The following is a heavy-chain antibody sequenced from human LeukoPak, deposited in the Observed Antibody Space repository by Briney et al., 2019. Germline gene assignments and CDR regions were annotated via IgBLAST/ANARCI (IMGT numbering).Heavy chain of an antibody. CDR3: ARVGHVVPNWFDP. Sequence: GASVKVSCKASGGTFSSYAISWVRQAPGQGLEWMGGIIPIFGTANYAQKFQGRVTITTDESTSTAYMELSSLRSEDTAVYYCARVGHVVPNWFDPWGQGTLVTVSS. J-gene: IGHJ5*02. V-gene: IGHV1-69*05. CDR1: GGTFSSYA. D-gene: IGHD2-15*01. CDR2: IIPIFGTA.